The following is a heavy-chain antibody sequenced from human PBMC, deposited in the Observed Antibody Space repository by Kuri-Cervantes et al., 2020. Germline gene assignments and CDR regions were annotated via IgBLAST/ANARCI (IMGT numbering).Heavy chain of an antibody. CDR2: IKSKADGGTI. CDR1: GFTFSNAW. Sequence: GESLKISCAASGFTFSNAWMSWVRQAPGKGLEWVGRIKSKADGGTIDYGAPVKGRFTISRDDSKNMLYLQMNSLRAEDTAVYYCARLYGETYWYFDLWGRGTLVTDSS. D-gene: IGHD4-17*01. CDR3: ARLYGETYWYFDL. V-gene: IGHV3-15*01. J-gene: IGHJ2*01.